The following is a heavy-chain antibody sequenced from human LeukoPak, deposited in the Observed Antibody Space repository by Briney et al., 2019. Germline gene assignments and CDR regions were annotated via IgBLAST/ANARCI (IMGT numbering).Heavy chain of an antibody. J-gene: IGHJ5*02. CDR3: ARSSVGNWFDP. D-gene: IGHD3-10*01. Sequence: GGSLRLSCAVSGFTFSSYSMNWVRQAPGKGLEWVSYISSSSSTIYYADSVKGRFTISRDNAKNSLYLQMNGLRAEDTAVYYCARSSVGNWFDPWGQGTLVTVSS. V-gene: IGHV3-48*04. CDR2: ISSSSSTI. CDR1: GFTFSSYS.